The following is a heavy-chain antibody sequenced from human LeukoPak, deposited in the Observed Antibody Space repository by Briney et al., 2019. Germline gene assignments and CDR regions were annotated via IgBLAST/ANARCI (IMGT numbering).Heavy chain of an antibody. V-gene: IGHV3-72*01. D-gene: IGHD6-19*01. CDR2: SRNKAKGYTT. Sequence: GGSLRLSCVVSGFTFSDHFLDWVRQAPGKGLEWFGRSRNKAKGYTTEYAAFVQGRFTISRDDSKNSLYLQMNSLKTEDTAVYYCVRVGSVAGSDYLDYWGQGTLVAVSS. CDR1: GFTFSDHF. CDR3: VRVGSVAGSDYLDY. J-gene: IGHJ4*02.